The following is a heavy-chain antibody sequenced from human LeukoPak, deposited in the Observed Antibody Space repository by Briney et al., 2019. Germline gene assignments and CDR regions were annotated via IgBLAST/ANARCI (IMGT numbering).Heavy chain of an antibody. CDR3: AREIFGSGGYPDF. Sequence: GGSLRLSCAASGFNFDTYAMHWVRQAPGQGLEWVALIWHDGSHKFYPNSVRGQFTISRDNSKNTVYLQMNNLRPDDTAVYYCAREIFGSGGYPDFWGQGTLVTVSS. CDR2: IWHDGSHK. D-gene: IGHD3-10*01. J-gene: IGHJ4*02. V-gene: IGHV3-33*01. CDR1: GFNFDTYA.